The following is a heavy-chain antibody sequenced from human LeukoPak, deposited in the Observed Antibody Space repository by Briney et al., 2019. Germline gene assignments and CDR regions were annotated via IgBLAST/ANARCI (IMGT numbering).Heavy chain of an antibody. Sequence: SETLSLTCAVYGGSLSGYYWSWIRQPPGKGLEWIGEINHSGSTNYNPSLKSRVTISVDTSKNQFSLKLSSVTAADTAVYYCARGHVTVGVPAGAIDAFDIWGQGTMVTVSS. CDR3: ARGHVTVGVPAGAIDAFDI. V-gene: IGHV4-34*01. CDR2: INHSGST. CDR1: GGSLSGYY. J-gene: IGHJ3*02. D-gene: IGHD2-2*01.